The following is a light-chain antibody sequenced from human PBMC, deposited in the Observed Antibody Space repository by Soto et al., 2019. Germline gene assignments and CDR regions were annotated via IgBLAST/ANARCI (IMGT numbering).Light chain of an antibody. V-gene: IGLV2-14*01. J-gene: IGLJ2*01. Sequence: QSVLTQPASVSGSPGQSITISCTGTSSDVGGYIYVSWYQQHPGKAHKLMIYEVSNRPSGVSNRFSGSKSGNTASLTISGLQAEDEADYYCNSYSDSTTLVVFGGGTKLTVL. CDR1: SSDVGGYIY. CDR3: NSYSDSTTLVV. CDR2: EVS.